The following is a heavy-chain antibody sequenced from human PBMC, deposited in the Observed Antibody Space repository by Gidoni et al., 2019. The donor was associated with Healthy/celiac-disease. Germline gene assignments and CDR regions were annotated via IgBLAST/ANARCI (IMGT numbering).Heavy chain of an antibody. Sequence: QVQLVESGGGVVQPGRSVRTACAASGFTFSSYAMHWVRQAPGKGLEWVAVRSYDGSNKYYPDSVKGRFTISRDNSKNTLYLQMNSLRAEDTAVYYCAREVAARRFDYWGQGTLVTVSS. D-gene: IGHD6-6*01. CDR2: RSYDGSNK. V-gene: IGHV3-30-3*01. CDR1: GFTFSSYA. CDR3: AREVAARRFDY. J-gene: IGHJ4*02.